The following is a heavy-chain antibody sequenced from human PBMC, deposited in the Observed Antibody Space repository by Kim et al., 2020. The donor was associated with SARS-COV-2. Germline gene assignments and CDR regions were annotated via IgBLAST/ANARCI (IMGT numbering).Heavy chain of an antibody. V-gene: IGHV3-9*01. J-gene: IGHJ4*02. D-gene: IGHD6-6*01. Sequence: GGSLRLSCAASGFTFDDYAMHWVRQAPGKGLEWVSGISWNSGSIGYADSVKGRFTISRDNAKNSLYLQMNSLRAEDTALYYCAKDSGIAARPDYFDYWGQGTLVTVSS. CDR1: GFTFDDYA. CDR3: AKDSGIAARPDYFDY. CDR2: ISWNSGSI.